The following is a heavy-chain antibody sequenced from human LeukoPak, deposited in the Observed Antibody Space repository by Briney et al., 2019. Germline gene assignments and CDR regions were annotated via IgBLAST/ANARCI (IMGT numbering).Heavy chain of an antibody. J-gene: IGHJ4*02. Sequence: TSETLSLTCTVSGGSISSSSYYWGWIRQPPGKGLEWIGSIYYSGSTYYNPSLKSRVTISVDTSKNQFSLKLSSVTAADTAVYYCARLKRRDGYNLYLRYFDYWGQGTLVTVSS. CDR1: GGSISSSSYY. D-gene: IGHD5-24*01. V-gene: IGHV4-39*01. CDR3: ARLKRRDGYNLYLRYFDY. CDR2: IYYSGST.